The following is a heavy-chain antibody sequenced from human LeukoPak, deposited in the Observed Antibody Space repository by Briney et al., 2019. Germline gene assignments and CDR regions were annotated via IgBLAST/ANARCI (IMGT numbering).Heavy chain of an antibody. D-gene: IGHD2-2*01. CDR3: ARRCSSTSCLVYGMDV. Sequence: SETLSLTCTVSGGSVSSGSYYWSWIRQPPGKGLEWIGYIYYSGSTNYNPSLKSRVTISVDTSKNQFSPKLSSVTAADTAVYYCARRCSSTSCLVYGMDVWGKGTTVTVSS. CDR1: GGSVSSGSYY. V-gene: IGHV4-61*01. CDR2: IYYSGST. J-gene: IGHJ6*04.